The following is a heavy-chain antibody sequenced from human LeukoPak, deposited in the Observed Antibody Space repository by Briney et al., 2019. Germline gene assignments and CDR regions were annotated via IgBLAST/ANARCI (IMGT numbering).Heavy chain of an antibody. Sequence: ASVKVSCKVSGYTLTELSMHWVRQAPGKGLEWMGGFDPEDGETIYAQKFQGRVTMTEDTSTDTAYMELSSLRSEDTAVYYCATGLGRYSSGHYGEYFQHWGQGTLVTVSS. CDR3: ATGLGRYSSGHYGEYFQH. J-gene: IGHJ1*01. CDR2: FDPEDGET. V-gene: IGHV1-24*01. D-gene: IGHD3-22*01. CDR1: GYTLTELS.